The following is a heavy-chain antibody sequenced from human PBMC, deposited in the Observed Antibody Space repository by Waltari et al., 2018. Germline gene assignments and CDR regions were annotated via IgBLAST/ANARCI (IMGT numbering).Heavy chain of an antibody. CDR3: ARDKMEHGGMDV. Sequence: EVQLVETGGGLIQPGGSLRLSCAASGFTVSSNYMSWVRQAPGQGLEWVSVIYSGGSTYYADSVKGRFTISRDNAKNTLYLQMNSLRAEDTAVYYCARDKMEHGGMDVWGKGTTVTVSS. CDR2: IYSGGST. D-gene: IGHD1-1*01. CDR1: GFTVSSNY. J-gene: IGHJ6*03. V-gene: IGHV3-53*02.